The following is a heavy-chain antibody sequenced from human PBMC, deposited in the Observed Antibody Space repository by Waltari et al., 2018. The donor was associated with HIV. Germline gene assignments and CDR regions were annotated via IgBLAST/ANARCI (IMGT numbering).Heavy chain of an antibody. J-gene: IGHJ5*02. CDR1: NFSVSGKH. V-gene: IGHV3-53*01. CDR2: IYPDDTT. CDR3: ATGVRYYGP. D-gene: IGHD3-10*01. Sequence: AESGGRLIQPGGSLGRSCTASNFSVSGKHVTWIRQAPGGSLEWVAVIYPDDTTHYADSVIGRFTISRAKSRTTVLLLMNGLFVDDTATYFCATGVRYYGPWGQGTRVTVSS.